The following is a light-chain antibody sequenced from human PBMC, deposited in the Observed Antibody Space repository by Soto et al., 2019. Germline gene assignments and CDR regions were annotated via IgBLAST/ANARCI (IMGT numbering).Light chain of an antibody. J-gene: IGKJ4*01. V-gene: IGKV3-11*01. CDR2: DVS. Sequence: EIVLTQSPATLSLSPGERATLSCRASQNIGRYLAWYQQTPGQVPRLLLYDVSDRATGIPARVSGSGSGTDFTLTISSLEPDDFAVYSWHQRMSWPLTFGGGTNVESK. CDR1: QNIGRY. CDR3: HQRMSWPLT.